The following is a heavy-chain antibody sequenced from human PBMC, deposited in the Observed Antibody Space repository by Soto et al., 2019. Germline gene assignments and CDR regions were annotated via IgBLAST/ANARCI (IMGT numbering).Heavy chain of an antibody. J-gene: IGHJ6*02. V-gene: IGHV4-31*03. Sequence: QVQLQESGPGLVKPSQTLSLTCSVSGDSINRGDYYWSWIRQPPGKGLEWIGYIHHSGDTYYKSSLKSRLTISLDTSKNQFSLDLTSVTAADTAVYYCARDQRPSGSDLRLSYYGLDVWGQGTTVTVSS. D-gene: IGHD1-26*01. CDR3: ARDQRPSGSDLRLSYYGLDV. CDR1: GDSINRGDYY. CDR2: IHHSGDT.